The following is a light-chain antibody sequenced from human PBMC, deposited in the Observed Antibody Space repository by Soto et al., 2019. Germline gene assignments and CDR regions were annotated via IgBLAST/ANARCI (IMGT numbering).Light chain of an antibody. CDR2: QAS. CDR1: QSIRSW. Sequence: DIQMTQSPSTLSASVGDRVTITCRASQSIRSWLAWYQQKPGKAPNLLIYQASNLKSGVPSRFSGSGSGTEYTLTISRLQPDDFATYYCQQYNSYPWTFGLGTKVEIK. CDR3: QQYNSYPWT. J-gene: IGKJ1*01. V-gene: IGKV1-5*03.